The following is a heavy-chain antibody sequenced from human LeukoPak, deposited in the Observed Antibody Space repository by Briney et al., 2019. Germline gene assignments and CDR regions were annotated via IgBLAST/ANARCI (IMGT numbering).Heavy chain of an antibody. CDR1: GFTFSSYA. V-gene: IGHV3-23*01. CDR3: AKGYCSSTSCYPDY. Sequence: GGSLRLSCAASGFTFSSYAMSWVRQAPRKGLEWVSAISGSGGSTYYADSVKGRFTISRDSSKNTLYLQMNSLRAEDTAVYYCAKGYCSSTSCYPDYWGQGTLVTVSS. CDR2: ISGSGGST. D-gene: IGHD2-2*01. J-gene: IGHJ4*02.